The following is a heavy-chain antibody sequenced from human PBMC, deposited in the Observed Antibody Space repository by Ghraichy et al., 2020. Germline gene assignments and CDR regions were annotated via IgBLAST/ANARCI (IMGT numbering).Heavy chain of an antibody. CDR3: ATDAANWGPYDAFDI. CDR1: GYTLTELS. J-gene: IGHJ3*02. CDR2: FDPEDGET. D-gene: IGHD7-27*01. V-gene: IGHV1-24*01. Sequence: ASVMVSCKVSGYTLTELSMHWVRQAPGKGLEWMGGFDPEDGETIYAQKFQGRVTMTEDTSTDTAYMELSSLRSEDTAVYYCATDAANWGPYDAFDIWGQGTMVTVSS.